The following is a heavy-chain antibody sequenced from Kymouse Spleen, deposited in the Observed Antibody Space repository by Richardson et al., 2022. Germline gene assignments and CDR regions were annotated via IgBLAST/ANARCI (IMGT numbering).Heavy chain of an antibody. D-gene: IGHD3-3*01. Sequence: EVQLVESGGGVVRPGGSLRLSCAASGFTFDDYGMSWVRQAPGKGLEWVSGINWNGGSTGYADSVKGRFTISRDNAKNSLYLQMNSLRAEDTALYYCARDRRFLEWLKDYYYGMDVWGQGTTVTVSS. CDR1: GFTFDDYG. CDR3: ARDRRFLEWLKDYYYGMDV. CDR2: INWNGGST. J-gene: IGHJ6*02. V-gene: IGHV3-20*d01.